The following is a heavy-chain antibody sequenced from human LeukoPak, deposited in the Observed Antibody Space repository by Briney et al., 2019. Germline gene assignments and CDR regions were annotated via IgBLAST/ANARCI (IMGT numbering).Heavy chain of an antibody. Sequence: SQTLSLTCAISGYSVSYNVAAWNWIRQSPSRGLEWLGRTLYRSRWSNDYAESVKSRITINPDTSKNQFTLQLRSVTPEDTGVYYCARRLTQYDCFDPWGQGILVTVSS. CDR2: TLYRSRWSN. J-gene: IGHJ5*02. D-gene: IGHD2-2*01. V-gene: IGHV6-1*01. CDR1: GYSVSYNVAA. CDR3: ARRLTQYDCFDP.